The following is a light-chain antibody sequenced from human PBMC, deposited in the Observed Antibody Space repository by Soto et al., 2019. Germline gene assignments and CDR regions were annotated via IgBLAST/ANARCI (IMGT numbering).Light chain of an antibody. CDR2: DVS. J-gene: IGKJ4*01. V-gene: IGKV1-5*01. Sequence: DIQMTQSPSTLSASVGDRVTITCRASQSISSWLAWYQQKPGKAPKLLIYDVSSLDRGVPSRFSGSGSGTEFTLTISSLQPDDFATYYCQQYNSYPLTFGGGTKVDIK. CDR3: QQYNSYPLT. CDR1: QSISSW.